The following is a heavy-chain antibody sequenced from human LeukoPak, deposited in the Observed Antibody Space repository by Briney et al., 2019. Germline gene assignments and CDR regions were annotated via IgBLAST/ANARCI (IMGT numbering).Heavy chain of an antibody. CDR3: ARQEIYCSGGSCYGTWFDP. D-gene: IGHD2-15*01. CDR1: GFTFSRYV. Sequence: GRSLRLSCAASGFTFSRYVMHWVPQAPGKGLEGVAVISYEGRNKYYADSVKGRFTISRDNSKNTLYLKMNSLRADDTAVYYCARQEIYCSGGSCYGTWFDPWGQGTLVTVSS. J-gene: IGHJ5*02. CDR2: ISYEGRNK. V-gene: IGHV3-30-3*01.